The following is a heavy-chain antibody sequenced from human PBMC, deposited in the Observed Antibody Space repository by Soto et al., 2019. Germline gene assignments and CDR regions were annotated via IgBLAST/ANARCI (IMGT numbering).Heavy chain of an antibody. CDR2: ISSSSSYI. D-gene: IGHD6-19*01. CDR1: GFTFSSYS. V-gene: IGHV3-21*01. J-gene: IGHJ4*02. Sequence: PGGSLRLSCAASGFTFSSYSMNWVRQAPGRGLEWVSSISSSSSYIYYADSVKGRFTISRDNAKNSLYLQMNSLRAEDTAVYYCARDIGHSSGWYVGDYWGQGTLVTVSS. CDR3: ARDIGHSSGWYVGDY.